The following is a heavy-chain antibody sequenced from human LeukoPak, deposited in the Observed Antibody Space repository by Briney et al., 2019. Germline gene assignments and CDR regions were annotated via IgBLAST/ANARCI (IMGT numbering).Heavy chain of an antibody. J-gene: IGHJ4*02. CDR1: GFTVSSNY. Sequence: GGSLRLSCAASGFTVSSNYMSWVRQAPGKGLEWVSVIYSGGSTYYADSVKGRFTISRDNSKNTLYLQMNSLRAEDTAVYYCAKLLPLLRIAAAGTELDYWGQGTLVTVSS. CDR3: AKLLPLLRIAAAGTELDY. CDR2: IYSGGST. V-gene: IGHV3-66*01. D-gene: IGHD6-13*01.